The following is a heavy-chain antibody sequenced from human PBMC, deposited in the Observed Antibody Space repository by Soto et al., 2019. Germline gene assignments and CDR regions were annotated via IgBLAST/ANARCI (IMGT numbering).Heavy chain of an antibody. V-gene: IGHV1-18*01. J-gene: IGHJ3*02. CDR2: SRADNSHP. CDR1: GYRFTEFG. Sequence: QVQLLQSGPEVKKPGASVKVSCGAFGYRFTEFGSSRVRQAPGRGVEWVGWSRADNSHPNYAKSLQGRVKVTTDTSSNAAYIESTRLPSAHTAFYSCPRAAGRFYFVWGGNGALDIWGQGTVVFVSS. D-gene: IGHD3-16*01. CDR3: PRAAGRFYFVWGGNGALDI.